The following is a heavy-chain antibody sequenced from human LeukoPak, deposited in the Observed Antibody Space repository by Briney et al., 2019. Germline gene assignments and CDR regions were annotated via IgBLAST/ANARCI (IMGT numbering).Heavy chain of an antibody. CDR3: AKPDTPYYYDRSGYHFDS. D-gene: IGHD3-22*01. Sequence: PGGSLRLSCAASGFTFSSYAMSWVRQAPGKGLEWVSTISGSDGSTYYADSVKGRFTISKDNSKNTLYLQMNSLRAEDTAVYYCAKPDTPYYYDRSGYHFDSWGQGSLVTVSS. J-gene: IGHJ4*02. CDR2: ISGSDGST. CDR1: GFTFSSYA. V-gene: IGHV3-23*01.